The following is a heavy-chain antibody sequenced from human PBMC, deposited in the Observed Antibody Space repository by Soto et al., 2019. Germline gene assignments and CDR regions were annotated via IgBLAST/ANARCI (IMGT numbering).Heavy chain of an antibody. J-gene: IGHJ6*02. CDR1: GFTFSSYD. D-gene: IGHD2-2*01. CDR2: IGTAGDP. Sequence: PGGSLRLSCAASGFTFSSYDMHWVRQATGKGLEWVSAIGTAGDPYYPGSVKGRFTISRENAKNSLYLQMNSLRAGDTAVYYCARAYHCSSCPYYYYYGMDVWGQGTTVAV. V-gene: IGHV3-13*05. CDR3: ARAYHCSSCPYYYYYGMDV.